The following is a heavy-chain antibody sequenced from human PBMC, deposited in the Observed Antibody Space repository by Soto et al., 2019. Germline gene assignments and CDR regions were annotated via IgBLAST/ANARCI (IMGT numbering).Heavy chain of an antibody. V-gene: IGHV3-74*01. CDR1: GFTFSSYW. CDR3: ARGSGEEDDAFDI. CDR2: INSDGSST. Sequence: GGSLRLSCAASGFTFSSYWMHWVRQAPGKGLVWVSRINSDGSSTSYADSVKGRFTISRDNAKNTLYLQMNSLRAEDTAVYYCARGSGEEDDAFDIWGQGTMVTVSS. J-gene: IGHJ3*02. D-gene: IGHD1-26*01.